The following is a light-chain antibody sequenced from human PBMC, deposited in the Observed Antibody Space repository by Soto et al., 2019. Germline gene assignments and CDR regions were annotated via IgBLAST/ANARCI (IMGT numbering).Light chain of an antibody. J-gene: IGKJ1*01. Sequence: EIVTTQSXATLFVSPHEXXXXXCMASQSVGSHGAFYQQXTAHPTILLLHGAXTTSTGIQARSSGSGYGTELTLNISSLKSEDFAVYYCQQYNYWWTCGQGTKVDIK. CDR3: QQYNYWWT. CDR1: QSVGSH. V-gene: IGKV3-15*01. CDR2: GAX.